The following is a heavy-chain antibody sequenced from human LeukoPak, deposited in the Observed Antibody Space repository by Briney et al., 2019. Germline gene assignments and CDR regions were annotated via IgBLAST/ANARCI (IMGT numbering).Heavy chain of an antibody. D-gene: IGHD7-27*01. CDR2: IYYSGST. J-gene: IGHJ4*02. Sequence: ASETLSLTCTVSGGSISSYYWSWIRQPPGKGLEWIGYIYYSGSTNYNPSLKSRVTISVDTSKNQFSLKLSSVTAADTAVYYCARVNWGSVDYWGQGTLVTVSS. CDR1: GGSISSYY. V-gene: IGHV4-59*01. CDR3: ARVNWGSVDY.